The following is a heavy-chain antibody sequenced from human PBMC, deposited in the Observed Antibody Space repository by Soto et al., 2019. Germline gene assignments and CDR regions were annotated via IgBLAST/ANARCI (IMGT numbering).Heavy chain of an antibody. D-gene: IGHD1-1*01. V-gene: IGHV3-21*01. J-gene: IGHJ5*02. Sequence: GGSLRLSCAASGFTFSSYSMNWVRQAPGKGLEWVSSISSSSSYIYYADSVKGRFTISRDNAKNSLYLQMNSLRAEDTAVYYCARARKDWSWFDPWGQGTLVTVSS. CDR3: ARARKDWSWFDP. CDR2: ISSSSSYI. CDR1: GFTFSSYS.